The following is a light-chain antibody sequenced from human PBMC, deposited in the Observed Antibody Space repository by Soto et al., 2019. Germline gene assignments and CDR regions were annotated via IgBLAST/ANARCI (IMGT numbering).Light chain of an antibody. V-gene: IGKV3-15*01. CDR1: QSVSSN. CDR2: GAS. CDR3: QQYNNWPLFT. Sequence: EIVMTQSPATLSVSPGERATLSCRASQSVSSNLAWYQQKPGQAPRLLIYGASARATGIPARFSGSGSGTEVTLTISSLQSEDFEVYYCQQYNNWPLFTFGPGTKVDIK. J-gene: IGKJ3*01.